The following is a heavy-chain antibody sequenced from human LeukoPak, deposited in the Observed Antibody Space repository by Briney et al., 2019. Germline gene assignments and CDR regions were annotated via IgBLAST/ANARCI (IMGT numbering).Heavy chain of an antibody. J-gene: IGHJ3*02. D-gene: IGHD2-21*01. CDR1: GGSINNYY. CDR3: ARRAFAEFAFDI. CDR2: ILYSGAT. Sequence: SETLSITCTVSGGSINNYYLSWMRQSPEKGLEWIGYILYSGATNYNPSFKSRLTISVDTSKNQFSLRLTSVTAADTAVYFCARRAFAEFAFDIWGQGAMVTVSS. V-gene: IGHV4-59*01.